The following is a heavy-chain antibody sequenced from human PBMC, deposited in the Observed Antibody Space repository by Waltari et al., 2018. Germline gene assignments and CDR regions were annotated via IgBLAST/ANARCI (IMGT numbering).Heavy chain of an antibody. CDR2: VSYNGNA. Sequence: QLQLKQSGPRLVMSSEPLSLTCTISGGSISTSPHYWAWIRQTPGQGPEWIGSVSYNGNAYYNPSLESRVTMSVDRSKNHFSLDLESVTTPDTSIYFCARSFGGSGSYKFDYWGQGILVTVSS. V-gene: IGHV4-39*02. CDR1: GGSISTSPHY. J-gene: IGHJ4*02. D-gene: IGHD3-10*01. CDR3: ARSFGGSGSYKFDY.